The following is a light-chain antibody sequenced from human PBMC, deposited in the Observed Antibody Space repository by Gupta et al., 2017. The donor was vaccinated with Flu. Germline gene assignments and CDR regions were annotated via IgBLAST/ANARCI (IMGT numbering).Light chain of an antibody. Sequence: GERATLSCRASRSVGSYLAWYQQRPGQAPRLLNYDATNRATGIPARFSGSGSGADFTITISSLEPEDFAIYYCQQRSNWPRTFGQGTKVEIK. V-gene: IGKV3-11*01. J-gene: IGKJ1*01. CDR1: RSVGSY. CDR2: DAT. CDR3: QQRSNWPRT.